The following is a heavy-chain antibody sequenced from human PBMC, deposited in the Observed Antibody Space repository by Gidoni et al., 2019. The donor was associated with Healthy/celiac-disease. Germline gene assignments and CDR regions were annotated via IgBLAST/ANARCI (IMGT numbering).Heavy chain of an antibody. CDR2: IIPILGIA. CDR3: ARVSYDILTGDYYGMDV. V-gene: IGHV1-69*02. CDR1: GGTFSSYT. D-gene: IGHD3-9*01. J-gene: IGHJ6*02. Sequence: QVQLVQSGAEVKKPGSSVKVSCKASGGTFSSYTISWVRQAPGQGLEWMGRIIPILGIANYAQKFQGRVTITADKSTSTAYMELSSLRSEDTAVYYCARVSYDILTGDYYGMDVWGQGTTVTVSS.